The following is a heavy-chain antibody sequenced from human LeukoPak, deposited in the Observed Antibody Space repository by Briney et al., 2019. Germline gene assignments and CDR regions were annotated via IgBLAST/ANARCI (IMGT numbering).Heavy chain of an antibody. D-gene: IGHD3-10*01. CDR1: GGSISSTTYY. Sequence: SETLSLTCTVSGGSISSTTYYWGWIRQPPGKGLEWIGSIYFTGNTYYNPSLKSRVTISVDTSKNQFSLKLSSVTDADTAVYYCARDGMWFGEFRFDYWGQGTLVTVSS. J-gene: IGHJ4*02. V-gene: IGHV4-39*07. CDR3: ARDGMWFGEFRFDY. CDR2: IYFTGNT.